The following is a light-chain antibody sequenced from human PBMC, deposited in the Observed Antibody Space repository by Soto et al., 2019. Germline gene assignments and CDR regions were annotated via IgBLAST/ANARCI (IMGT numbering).Light chain of an antibody. V-gene: IGKV3-20*01. Sequence: EIVLTQSPDTLSLSPGERATLSCRASQSVRSNSLAWYQQKPGQAPRFLIYDASSRATGIPDRLSGSGSGTDFTLTISRLEPEDFAVYYCQQYGSTPLTFGGGTKVDIK. CDR2: DAS. CDR3: QQYGSTPLT. J-gene: IGKJ4*01. CDR1: QSVRSNS.